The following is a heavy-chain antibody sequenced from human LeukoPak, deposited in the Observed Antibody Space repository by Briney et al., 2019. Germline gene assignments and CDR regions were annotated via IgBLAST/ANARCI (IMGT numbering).Heavy chain of an antibody. V-gene: IGHV4-39*07. CDR3: AREGGSGYYNDYYYGMDV. CDR1: GGSISSGGYY. D-gene: IGHD3-9*01. J-gene: IGHJ6*02. Sequence: PSETLSLTCTVSGGSISSGGYYWSWIRQPPGKGLEWIGSIYYSGSTYYNPSLKSRVTISVDTSKNQFSLKLSSVTAADTAVYYCAREGGSGYYNDYYYGMDVWGQGTTVTVSS. CDR2: IYYSGST.